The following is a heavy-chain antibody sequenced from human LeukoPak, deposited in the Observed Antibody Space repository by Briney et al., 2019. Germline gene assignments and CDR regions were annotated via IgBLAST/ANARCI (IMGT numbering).Heavy chain of an antibody. D-gene: IGHD6-13*01. CDR3: AGHFRGQQLVLPDY. Sequence: SVKVSCKASEYTFTDYYIHWIRQAPGQGLEWMGRIIPILGTANYAQKFQGRVTITTDESTSTAYMELSSLRSEDTAVYYCAGHFRGQQLVLPDYWGQGTLVTVSS. CDR1: EYTFTDYY. CDR2: IIPILGTA. V-gene: IGHV1-69*05. J-gene: IGHJ4*02.